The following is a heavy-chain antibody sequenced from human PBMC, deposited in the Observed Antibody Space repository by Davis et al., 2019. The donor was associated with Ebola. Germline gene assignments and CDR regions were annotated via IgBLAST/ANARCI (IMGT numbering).Heavy chain of an antibody. D-gene: IGHD6-19*01. CDR3: ARGSQWLGPDY. V-gene: IGHV4-59*01. J-gene: IGHJ4*02. CDR2: IYYSGTT. Sequence: SETLSLTCTVSGGSFSTYYWSRVRQPPGKGLEWVGYIYYSGTTHYNPSLRGRVTISVDTSKKHFSLKLGSVTAADTAVYYCARGSQWLGPDYWGQGALVTVSS. CDR1: GGSFSTYY.